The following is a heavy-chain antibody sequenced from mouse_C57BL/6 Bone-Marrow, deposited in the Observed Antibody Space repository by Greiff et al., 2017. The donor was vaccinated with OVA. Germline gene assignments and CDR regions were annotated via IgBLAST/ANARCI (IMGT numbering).Heavy chain of an antibody. D-gene: IGHD1-1*01. CDR3: ARPYYGSSYELDY. CDR1: GFTFSDYG. Sequence: EVQRVESGGGLVKPGGSLKLSCAASGFTFSDYGMHWVRQAPEKGLEWVAYISSGSSTIYYADTVKGRFTISRDNAKNTLFLQMTSLRSENTAMYYCARPYYGSSYELDYWGKGTTLTVSS. J-gene: IGHJ2*01. V-gene: IGHV5-17*01. CDR2: ISSGSSTI.